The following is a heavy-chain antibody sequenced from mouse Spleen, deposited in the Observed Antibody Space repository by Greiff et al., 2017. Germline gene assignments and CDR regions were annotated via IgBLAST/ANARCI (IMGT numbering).Heavy chain of an antibody. CDR1: GDSITSGY. D-gene: IGHD2-3*01. V-gene: IGHV3-8*02. J-gene: IGHJ4*01. CDR3: ARYMRDGDYYAMDY. Sequence: EVQLQESGPSLVKPSQTLSLTCSVTGDSITSGYWNWIRKFPGNKLEYMGYISYSGSTYYNPSLKSRISITRDTSKNQYYLQLNSVTTEDTATYYCARYMRDGDYYAMDYWGQGTSVTVSS. CDR2: ISYSGST.